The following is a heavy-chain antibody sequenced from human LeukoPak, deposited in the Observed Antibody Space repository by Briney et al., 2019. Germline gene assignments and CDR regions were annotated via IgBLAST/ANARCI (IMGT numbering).Heavy chain of an antibody. D-gene: IGHD2-2*02. CDR3: ARLNQLLYRVRYFDY. J-gene: IGHJ4*02. V-gene: IGHV1-8*03. Sequence: ASVKVSCKASGYTFTSYDINWVRQATGQGLEWMGWMNPNSGNTGYAQKFQGRFTITRNTSISTAYMELSSLRSEDTAVYYCARLNQLLYRVRYFDYWGQGTLVTVSS. CDR1: GYTFTSYD. CDR2: MNPNSGNT.